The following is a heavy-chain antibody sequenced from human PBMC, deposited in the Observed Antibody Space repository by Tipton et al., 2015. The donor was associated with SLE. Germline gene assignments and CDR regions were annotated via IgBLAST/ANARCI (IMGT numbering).Heavy chain of an antibody. CDR3: ARDLLGYYYGSGSYSRYFDL. CDR1: GGSISSYF. Sequence: TLSLTCSVSGGSISSYFWSWIRQPPGKGLEWIGSIYYSGSTYYSPSLKSRVTISVDTSKNQFSLKLSSVTAANTAVYYCARDLLGYYYGSGSYSRYFDLWGRGTLVTVSS. D-gene: IGHD3-10*01. V-gene: IGHV4-59*12. J-gene: IGHJ2*01. CDR2: IYYSGST.